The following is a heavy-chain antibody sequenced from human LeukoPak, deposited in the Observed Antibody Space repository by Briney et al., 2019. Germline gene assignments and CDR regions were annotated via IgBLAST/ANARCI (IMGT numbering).Heavy chain of an antibody. Sequence: SVKVSCKASGGTFISYAISWVRQAPGQGLEWMGGIIPIFGTANYAQKFRGRVTITADESTSTAYMELSSLRSEDTAVYYCARDTAMVTYYYGMDVWGQGTTVTVSS. J-gene: IGHJ6*02. D-gene: IGHD5-18*01. V-gene: IGHV1-69*13. CDR2: IIPIFGTA. CDR3: ARDTAMVTYYYGMDV. CDR1: GGTFISYA.